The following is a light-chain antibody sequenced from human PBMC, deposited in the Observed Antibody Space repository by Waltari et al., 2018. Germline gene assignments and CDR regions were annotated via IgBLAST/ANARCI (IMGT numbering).Light chain of an antibody. CDR2: GGS. CDR1: QSVTNN. J-gene: IGKJ4*01. V-gene: IGKV3-15*01. CDR3: HQYISWPLT. Sequence: EIVMTQSPATLSMSAGERATLSCRASQSVTNNLAWFQQKPGLAPRLLIYGGSTRATGIPARFSGSGSGTEFTLTISSMQSEDFAVYYCHQYISWPLTFGGGTKVEIK.